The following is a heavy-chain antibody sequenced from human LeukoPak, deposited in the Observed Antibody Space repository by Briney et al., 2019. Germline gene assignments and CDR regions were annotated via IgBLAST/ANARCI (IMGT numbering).Heavy chain of an antibody. D-gene: IGHD3-22*01. Sequence: SETLSLTCTVSGGSISSYYWSWIRQPPGKGLEWIGYIYYSGSTNYNPSLKSRVTISVDTSKNQFSLKVNSVTATDTAVYYCARDKYFYDSSASIRFDYWGPGTLVTASS. CDR2: IYYSGST. CDR3: ARDKYFYDSSASIRFDY. V-gene: IGHV4-59*01. J-gene: IGHJ4*02. CDR1: GGSISSYY.